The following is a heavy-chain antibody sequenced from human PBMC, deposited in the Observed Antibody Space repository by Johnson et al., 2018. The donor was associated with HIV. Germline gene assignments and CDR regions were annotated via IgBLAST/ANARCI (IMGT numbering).Heavy chain of an antibody. V-gene: IGHV3-30*02. D-gene: IGHD4-23*01. Sequence: QMQLVESGGGVVQPGGSLRLSCAASGFTFTSYAMHWIRQVPGKGLEWVAFIGFDGTKSYYADSLKGRFTISRDNSKNTVDLQMNSLGVEDTAVYYCAKSPGKDHGGKSGAFDIWGQGTMVTVSS. CDR1: GFTFTSYA. CDR3: AKSPGKDHGGKSGAFDI. CDR2: IGFDGTKS. J-gene: IGHJ3*02.